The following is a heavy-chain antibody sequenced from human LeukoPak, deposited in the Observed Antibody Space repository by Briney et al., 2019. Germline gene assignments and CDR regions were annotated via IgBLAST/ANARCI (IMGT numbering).Heavy chain of an antibody. CDR3: ARAGLTTPWFDP. CDR1: GGTFSSYA. V-gene: IGHV1-69*13. D-gene: IGHD4-17*01. Sequence: GASVKVSCKASGGTFSSYAISWVRQAPGQGLEWRGGIIPIFGTANYAQKFHGRVTITADESTSTAYMELSSLRSEDTAVYYCARAGLTTPWFDPWGQGTLVTVSS. J-gene: IGHJ5*02. CDR2: IIPIFGTA.